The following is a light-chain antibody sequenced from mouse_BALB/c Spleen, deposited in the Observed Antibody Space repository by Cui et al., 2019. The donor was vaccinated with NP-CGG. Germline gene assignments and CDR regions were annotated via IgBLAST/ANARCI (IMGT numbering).Light chain of an antibody. V-gene: IGLV1*01. CDR2: GTN. CDR3: ALWYSNHWV. CDR1: TGAVTTSNY. Sequence: QAVVTQESALTTSPGETVTLTCRSSTGAVTTSNYANWVQEKPDHLFTGLIGGTNNRAPGVPARFSGSLIGDKAALTITWAQTDDEAIYFCALWYSNHWVFGGGTKLTVL. J-gene: IGLJ1*01.